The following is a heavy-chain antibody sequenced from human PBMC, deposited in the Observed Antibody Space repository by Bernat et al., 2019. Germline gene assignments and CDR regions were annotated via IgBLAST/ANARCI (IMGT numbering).Heavy chain of an antibody. J-gene: IGHJ3*02. CDR3: ARAGGYYDYIWGSYRVNDAFDI. Sequence: EVQLVETGGGLIQPGGSLRLSCAASGFTVSSNYMSWVRQAPGKGLEWVSVIYSGGSTYYADSGKGRFNISRDNSKNTLYRQMNSLRAEDTAVYYCARAGGYYDYIWGSYRVNDAFDIWGQGTMVTVSS. CDR2: IYSGGST. CDR1: GFTVSSNY. D-gene: IGHD3-16*02. V-gene: IGHV3-53*05.